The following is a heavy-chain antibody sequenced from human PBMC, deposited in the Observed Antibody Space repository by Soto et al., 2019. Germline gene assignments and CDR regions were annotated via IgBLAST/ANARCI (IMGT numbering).Heavy chain of an antibody. CDR1: GGSFGGYY. J-gene: IGHJ4*02. CDR2: INHSGST. Sequence: SETLSLTCAVYGGSFGGYYWSWIRQPPGKGLEWIGEINHSGSTNYNPSLKSRVTISVDTSKNQFSLKLSSVTAADTAVYCCARTPRHRKAVKFDYWGQGTLVTVSS. V-gene: IGHV4-34*01. D-gene: IGHD4-17*01. CDR3: ARTPRHRKAVKFDY.